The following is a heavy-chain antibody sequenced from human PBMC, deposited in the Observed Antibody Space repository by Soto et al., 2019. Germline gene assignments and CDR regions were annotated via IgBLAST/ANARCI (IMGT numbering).Heavy chain of an antibody. V-gene: IGHV1-69*02. CDR1: GGTFSSYI. CDR2: IIPILGIA. J-gene: IGHJ4*02. Sequence: QVQLVQSGAEVKKPGSSVKVSCKASGGTFSSYIISWVRQAPGQGLEWMGRIIPILGIANYAQKFQGRVTITADKSTSTAYMELSSLRSEDTAVYYWARGYGSGSYAVDYWGQGTLVTVSS. CDR3: ARGYGSGSYAVDY. D-gene: IGHD3-10*01.